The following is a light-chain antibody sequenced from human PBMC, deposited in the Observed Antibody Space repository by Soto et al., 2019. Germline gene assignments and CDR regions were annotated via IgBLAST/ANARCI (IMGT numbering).Light chain of an antibody. V-gene: IGLV2-8*01. CDR3: ATWDDSLNVRV. Sequence: QSALTQLPSASGSPGQSVTISCTGTSSDVGAYNFVSWYQQYPGKAPRLLIYELTKRPSGVPDRFSGSRSGNTASLTVSGLQTEDEADYYCATWDDSLNVRVFGGGTKLTVL. CDR2: ELT. J-gene: IGLJ3*02. CDR1: SSDVGAYNF.